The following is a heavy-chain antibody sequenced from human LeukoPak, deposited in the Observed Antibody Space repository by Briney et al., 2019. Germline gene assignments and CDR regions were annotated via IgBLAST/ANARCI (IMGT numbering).Heavy chain of an antibody. J-gene: IGHJ5*02. Sequence: ASVKVSCKASGYTFTDYYMHWVRQAPGQGLEWMGWMNPNSGATNYAQKFQGRVTMTRDTSITTAYMELSRLRSDDTAVYYCARGGYCSGGSCYSNWFDPWGQGTLVTVSS. V-gene: IGHV1-2*02. CDR1: GYTFTDYY. D-gene: IGHD2-15*01. CDR3: ARGGYCSGGSCYSNWFDP. CDR2: MNPNSGAT.